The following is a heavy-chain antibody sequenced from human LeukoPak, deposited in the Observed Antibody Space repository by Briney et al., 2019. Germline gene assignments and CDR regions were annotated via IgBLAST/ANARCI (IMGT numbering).Heavy chain of an antibody. CDR2: IYYSGST. CDR3: ARVGSNLRYDSSGYYPDY. D-gene: IGHD3-22*01. Sequence: SQTLSLTCTVSGGSISSGDYYWSWIRQPPGKGLEWIGYIYYSGSTYYNPSLKSRVTISVDTSKNQFSLKLSSVTAADTAVYYCARVGSNLRYDSSGYYPDYWGQGTLVTVSS. J-gene: IGHJ4*02. CDR1: GGSISSGDYY. V-gene: IGHV4-30-4*01.